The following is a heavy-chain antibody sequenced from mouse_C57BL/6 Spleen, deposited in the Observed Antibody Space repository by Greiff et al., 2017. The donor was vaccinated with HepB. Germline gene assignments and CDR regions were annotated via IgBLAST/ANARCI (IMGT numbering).Heavy chain of an antibody. D-gene: IGHD2-4*01. J-gene: IGHJ2*01. Sequence: EVKLVESEGGLVQPGSSMKLSCTASGFTFSDYYMAWVRQVPEKGLEWVANINYDGSSTYYLDSLKSRFIISRDNAKNILYLQMSSLKSEDTATYYCARSYDYALDYWGQGTTLTVSS. V-gene: IGHV5-16*01. CDR2: INYDGSST. CDR1: GFTFSDYY. CDR3: ARSYDYALDY.